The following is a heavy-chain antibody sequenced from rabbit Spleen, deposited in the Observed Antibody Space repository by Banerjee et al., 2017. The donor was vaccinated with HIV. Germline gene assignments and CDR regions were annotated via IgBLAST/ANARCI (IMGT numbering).Heavy chain of an antibody. CDR1: GFDFSSNA. CDR2: IDLGDGST. CDR3: ARLFAYAAYAGFGYATLDYFDL. Sequence: EESGGDLVKPGASLTLTCTASGFDFSSNAMCWVRQAPGKGLEWIACIDLGDGSTYDASWVNGRFSISRSTSLKTVTLQMTSLTAADTATYFCARLFAYAAYAGFGYATLDYFDLWGQGTLVTVS. D-gene: IGHD6-1*01. J-gene: IGHJ4*01. V-gene: IGHV1S47*01.